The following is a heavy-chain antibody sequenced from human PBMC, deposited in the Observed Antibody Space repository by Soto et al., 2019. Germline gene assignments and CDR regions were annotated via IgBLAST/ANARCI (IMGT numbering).Heavy chain of an antibody. CDR1: WDSVSSNSAA. J-gene: IGHJ4*02. D-gene: IGHD6-13*01. CDR3: ASARSTWGSTWYFDY. Sequence: SQTLSLTCAISWDSVSSNSAAWNWIRQSPSRGLEWLGRTYYRSKWYNDYAVSVKSRITINPDTSKNQFSLQLNSVTPEDTAVYYCASARSTWGSTWYFDYWAQGTLVTVSS. CDR2: TYYRSKWYN. V-gene: IGHV6-1*01.